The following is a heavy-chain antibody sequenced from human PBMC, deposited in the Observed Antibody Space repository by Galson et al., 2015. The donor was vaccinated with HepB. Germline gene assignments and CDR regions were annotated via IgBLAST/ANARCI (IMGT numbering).Heavy chain of an antibody. Sequence: LSLTCTVSGVSISTYYWSWIRQAPGKGLEWIGSTSYSRSSNNNPSLKSRVTISMDTSKNQFFLRLTSVTVADTAVYSCARGERYGPDVWGPGTTVTVSS. J-gene: IGHJ6*02. CDR3: ARGERYGPDV. CDR1: GVSISTYY. CDR2: TSYSRSS. V-gene: IGHV4-59*01. D-gene: IGHD1-1*01.